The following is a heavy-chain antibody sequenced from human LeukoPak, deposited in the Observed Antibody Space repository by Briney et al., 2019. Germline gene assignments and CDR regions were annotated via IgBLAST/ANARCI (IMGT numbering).Heavy chain of an antibody. D-gene: IGHD6-6*01. CDR2: IQYNGPP. CDR1: GGSVSIGRYQ. J-gene: IGHJ4*02. CDR3: ARRKADRPRNYYIDY. Sequence: NPSETLSLTCTVSGGSVSIGRYQWSWVRQPPGPGLEWIGDIQYNGPPAYNPSLQNRVIILRDESRNQFALRLSSVTAADTAVYFCARRKADRPRNYYIDYWGQGILVTVSS. V-gene: IGHV4-61*01.